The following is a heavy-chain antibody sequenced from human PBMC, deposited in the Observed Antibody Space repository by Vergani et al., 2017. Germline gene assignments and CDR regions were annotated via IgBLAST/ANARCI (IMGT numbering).Heavy chain of an antibody. D-gene: IGHD3-16*01. CDR1: GFTFSSYA. CDR2: ISYDGRNK. CDR3: ARWYDY. Sequence: QVQLVESGGGVVQPGRSLRLSCAASGFTFSSYAMHWVRQAPGKGLEWVAVISYDGRNKYYADSVKGRFTISRDNAKNTLYLQMNSQRAEDTAVYYCARWYDYWSQGSLVSVSS. J-gene: IGHJ1*01. V-gene: IGHV3-30*04.